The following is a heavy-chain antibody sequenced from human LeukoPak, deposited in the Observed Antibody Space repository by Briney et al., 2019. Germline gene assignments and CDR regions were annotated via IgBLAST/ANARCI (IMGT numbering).Heavy chain of an antibody. CDR3: AKDIRYSPYYFDY. Sequence: GGSVRLSCAASGFTFVDYAMHWVRQAPGKGLKWVSGISWNSGSIGYADSVKGRFTISRDNAKNSLYLQMNSLRAEDTALYYCAKDIRYSPYYFDYWGQGTLVTVSS. CDR1: GFTFVDYA. V-gene: IGHV3-9*01. J-gene: IGHJ4*02. CDR2: ISWNSGSI. D-gene: IGHD1-1*01.